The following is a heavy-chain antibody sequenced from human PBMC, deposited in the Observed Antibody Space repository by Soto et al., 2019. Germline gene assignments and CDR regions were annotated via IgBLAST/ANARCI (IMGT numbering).Heavy chain of an antibody. CDR1: GFTFSSYA. Sequence: PXGCLRLSFATCGFTFSSYAMSWFRQAPGKGLEWVATINNSVSNTYYTDSVKGLFTISRDNAKNSLYLQMNSLRAEDTAVYFCAKELDYGYYCLFDQWGQGTLVTVSS. J-gene: IGHJ5*02. CDR3: AKELDYGYYCLFDQ. D-gene: IGHD5-18*01. CDR2: INNSVSNT. V-gene: IGHV3-23*01.